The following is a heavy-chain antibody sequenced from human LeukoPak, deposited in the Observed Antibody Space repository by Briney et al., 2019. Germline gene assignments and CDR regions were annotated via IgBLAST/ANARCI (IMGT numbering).Heavy chain of an antibody. CDR3: AKGLKWDIVVVVAATAGGY. J-gene: IGHJ4*02. CDR2: ISGSGGST. CDR1: GFTFSSYG. D-gene: IGHD2-15*01. V-gene: IGHV3-23*01. Sequence: GGSLRLSCAASGFTFSSYGMHWVRQAPGKGLEWVSAISGSGGSTYYADSVKGRFTISRDNSKNTLYLQMNSLRAEDTAVYYCAKGLKWDIVVVVAATAGGYWGQGTLVTVSS.